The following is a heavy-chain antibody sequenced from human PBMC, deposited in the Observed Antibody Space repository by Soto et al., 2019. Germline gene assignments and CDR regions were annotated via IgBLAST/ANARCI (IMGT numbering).Heavy chain of an antibody. V-gene: IGHV3-30-3*01. J-gene: IGHJ3*02. D-gene: IGHD3-22*01. CDR2: ISYDGSNK. Sequence: QVQLVESGGGVVQPGRSLRLSCAASGFTFSSYAMHWVRQAPGKGLEWVAVISYDGSNKYYADSVKGRFNISRDNAKKTLYLQMNSLRAEDTGVYYCARDSNDYDSSGYWAGDAFDIWGQGTMVSLSS. CDR1: GFTFSSYA. CDR3: ARDSNDYDSSGYWAGDAFDI.